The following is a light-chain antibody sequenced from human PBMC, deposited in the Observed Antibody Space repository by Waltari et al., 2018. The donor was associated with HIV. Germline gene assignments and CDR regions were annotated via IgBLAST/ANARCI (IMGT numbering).Light chain of an antibody. CDR3: QQSYSTLLT. J-gene: IGKJ4*01. CDR1: QSSSSY. V-gene: IGKV1-39*01. Sequence: DIQMTQSPSSLSASVGDRVTITCRASQSSSSYLNWYQQKPGKAPKLLIYAASSLQSGVPSRFSCSGSGTDFTLTISSLQPEDFATYYCQQSYSTLLTFGGWTKVEIK. CDR2: AAS.